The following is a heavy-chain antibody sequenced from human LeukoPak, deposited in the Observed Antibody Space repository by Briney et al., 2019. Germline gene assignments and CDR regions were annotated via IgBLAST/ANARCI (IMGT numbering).Heavy chain of an antibody. V-gene: IGHV1-18*01. CDR1: GYTFTSYG. Sequence: ASVKVSCKASGYTFTSYGISRVRQAPGQGLEWMGWISAYNGNTNYAQKLQGRVTMTTDTSTSTAYMELRSLRSDDTAVYYCASHYYDSSGYYYLYDYWGQGTLVTVSS. D-gene: IGHD3-22*01. CDR2: ISAYNGNT. CDR3: ASHYYDSSGYYYLYDY. J-gene: IGHJ4*02.